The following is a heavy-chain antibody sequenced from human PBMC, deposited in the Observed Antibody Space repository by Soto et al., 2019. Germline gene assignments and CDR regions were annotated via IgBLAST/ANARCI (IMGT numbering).Heavy chain of an antibody. Sequence: EVQLVESGGGLVQPGGSLRLSCAASGFTLSGYDIHWVRQATRKGLGGGSGMGSAGDMFYEVAVEGRFTLFRGNGKNFLFFQMDRPRGGGPAGVFWTRKAPTDGIGGWGQGTTVTVSS. CDR3: TRKAPTDGIGG. V-gene: IGHV3-13*01. J-gene: IGHJ6*02. CDR1: GFTLSGYD. CDR2: MGSAGDM. D-gene: IGHD1-26*01.